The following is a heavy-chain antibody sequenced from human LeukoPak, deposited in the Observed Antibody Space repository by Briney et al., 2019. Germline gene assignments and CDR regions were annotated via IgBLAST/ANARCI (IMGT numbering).Heavy chain of an antibody. J-gene: IGHJ4*02. D-gene: IGHD2-2*02. CDR1: GFTFSSYA. CDR2: ISGSGNST. CDR3: AKGPYCSSTSCYTIGSSDY. Sequence: GSLRLSCAASGFTFSSYAMSWVRQAPGKGLEWVSAISGSGNSTYYADSVKGRFTISRDNSKNTLYLQMYSLRAEDTAVYYCAKGPYCSSTSCYTIGSSDYWGQGTLVNVSS. V-gene: IGHV3-23*01.